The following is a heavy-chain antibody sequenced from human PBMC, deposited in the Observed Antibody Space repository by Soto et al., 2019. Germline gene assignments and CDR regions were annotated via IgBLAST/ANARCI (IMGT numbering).Heavy chain of an antibody. CDR1: GGSISGYY. CDR3: ARVSSYYYDSSGYLDI. CDR2: IYYSGST. D-gene: IGHD3-22*01. J-gene: IGHJ3*02. V-gene: IGHV4-59*01. Sequence: SEKLPLTNTVSGGSISGYYRRWIQQTPGKGMGWIGYIYYSGSTNYHPSLKSRVTRSVDTSKNQFSLKLSCVTAADTVVYYCARVSSYYYDSSGYLDIWGQGTMV.